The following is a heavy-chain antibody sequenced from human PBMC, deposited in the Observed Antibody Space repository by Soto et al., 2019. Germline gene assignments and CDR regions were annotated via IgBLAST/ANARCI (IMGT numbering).Heavy chain of an antibody. CDR2: TYYRSKWYY. V-gene: IGHV6-1*01. J-gene: IGHJ4*01. CDR1: GDSFSSNSAG. CDR3: ARGEQYSGRIFDY. Sequence: SQTLSLTCAITGDSFSSNSAGWSWVRQSPSRGLECLGRTYYRSKWYYEYAVSVRGRITINPDTSKNQYSLQLNSVTPEDTAVYFCARGEQYSGRIFDYWGQGTLVTVSS. D-gene: IGHD1-26*01.